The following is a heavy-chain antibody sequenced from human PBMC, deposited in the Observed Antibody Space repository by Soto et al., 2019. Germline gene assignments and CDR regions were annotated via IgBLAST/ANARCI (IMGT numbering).Heavy chain of an antibody. Sequence: GASVKVSCKASGGTFSSYTISWVRQAPGQGLEWMGRIIPILGIANYAQKFQGRVTITADKSTSTAYMELSSLRSEDTAVYYCARALYPHDYVDYEVGRNYYSSGMDVWAQGTTVTVSS. V-gene: IGHV1-69*02. D-gene: IGHD4-17*01. CDR2: IIPILGIA. J-gene: IGHJ6*02. CDR1: GGTFSSYT. CDR3: ARALYPHDYVDYEVGRNYYSSGMDV.